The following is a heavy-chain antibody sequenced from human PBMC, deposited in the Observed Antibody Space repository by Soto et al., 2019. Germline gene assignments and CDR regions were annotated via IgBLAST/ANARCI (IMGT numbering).Heavy chain of an antibody. J-gene: IGHJ6*02. CDR1: GYIFSSHY. Sequence: ASVKVSCKASGYIFSSHYMHWVRQAPGQGLEWMGLINPSGTSTIYAQKLQGRITMTRDPSTSTDYMELSSLRSEDTAVYYCARDPNIVLVPAALRSYYYYYGMDVWG. V-gene: IGHV1-46*04. CDR2: INPSGTST. CDR3: ARDPNIVLVPAALRSYYYYYGMDV. D-gene: IGHD2-2*01.